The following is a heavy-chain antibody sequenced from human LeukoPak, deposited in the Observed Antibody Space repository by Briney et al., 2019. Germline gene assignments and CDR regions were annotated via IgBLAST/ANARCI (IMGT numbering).Heavy chain of an antibody. Sequence: GGSLRLSCAVSGFTLSSAAMTWVRQVPGKGREWVSTITGSDDGPYYADSVKGRFTISRDYSKNTLNLQMNSLRVEDTAIYYCAKGPQLGSGYHPDYWGQGTLVTVSS. CDR2: ITGSDDGP. CDR1: GFTLSSAA. V-gene: IGHV3-23*01. D-gene: IGHD3-22*01. J-gene: IGHJ4*02. CDR3: AKGPQLGSGYHPDY.